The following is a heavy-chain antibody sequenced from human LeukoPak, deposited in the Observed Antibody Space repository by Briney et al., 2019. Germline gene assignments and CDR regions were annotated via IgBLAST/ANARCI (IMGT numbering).Heavy chain of an antibody. CDR3: ARGKQYYDILTGYYMGGNWFDP. CDR2: INHGGST. CDR1: GGSFSGYY. V-gene: IGHV4-34*01. J-gene: IGHJ5*02. D-gene: IGHD3-9*01. Sequence: TSETLPLTCAVYGGSFSGYYWSWIRQPPGKGLEWIGEINHGGSTNYNPSLKSRVTISVDTSKNQFSLKLSSVTAADTAVYYCARGKQYYDILTGYYMGGNWFDPWGQGTLVTVSS.